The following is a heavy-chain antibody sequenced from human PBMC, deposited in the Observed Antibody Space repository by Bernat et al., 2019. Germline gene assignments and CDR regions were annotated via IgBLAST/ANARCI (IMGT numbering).Heavy chain of an antibody. D-gene: IGHD6-6*01. V-gene: IGHV4-39*01. CDR2: IYYSGST. CDR3: ATATWGSVAARRGDNWFEP. Sequence: QLQLQESGPGLVKPSETLSLTCTVPGGSISSSSYYWGWIRHPPGKGLERIGSIYYSGSTYYNPSLKSRVTISVDTSKDQFALKLSSMTAADTAVYYWATATWGSVAARRGDNWFEPWGQGTLVTVSS. CDR1: GGSISSSSYY. J-gene: IGHJ5*02.